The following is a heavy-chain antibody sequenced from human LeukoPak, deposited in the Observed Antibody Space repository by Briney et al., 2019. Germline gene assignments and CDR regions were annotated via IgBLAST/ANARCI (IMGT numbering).Heavy chain of an antibody. CDR1: GGSISSYY. CDR2: IYYSGST. D-gene: IGHD3-22*01. Sequence: PSETLSLTCTVSGGSISSYYWSWIRQPPGKGLEWIGYIYYSGSTNYNPSLKSRVTISVDTSKNQFSLKLSSVTAADTAVYYCARQMGRVVVIIDYWGQGTLVTVSS. V-gene: IGHV4-59*12. J-gene: IGHJ4*02. CDR3: ARQMGRVVVIIDY.